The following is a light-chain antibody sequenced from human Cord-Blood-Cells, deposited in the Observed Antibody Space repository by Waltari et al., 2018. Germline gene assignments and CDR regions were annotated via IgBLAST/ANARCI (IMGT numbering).Light chain of an antibody. Sequence: DIQMTQSPSTLSASVGDRVTITCRSSQSISSWLAWYQQKPGKAPKLLIYDASSLESGVPSRFSGSGSGTEFTLTISSLQPDDFATYYCQQYNSYSLTFGGGTKVEIK. CDR3: QQYNSYSLT. CDR1: QSISSW. J-gene: IGKJ4*01. V-gene: IGKV1-5*01. CDR2: DAS.